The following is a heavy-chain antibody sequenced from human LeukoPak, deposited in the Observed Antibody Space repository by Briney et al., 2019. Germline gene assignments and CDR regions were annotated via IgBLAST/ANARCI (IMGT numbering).Heavy chain of an antibody. CDR3: ARKALWSGSYNWFDP. J-gene: IGHJ5*02. D-gene: IGHD3-3*01. V-gene: IGHV4-39*01. CDR2: IFYTGYT. CDR1: GDSISSSSHY. Sequence: SETLSLTCTVSGDSISSSSHYWGCIRQPPGKGLGWIGSIFYTGYTHYNPSLKTRVSISLNTSENRFSLRLSSVTAADTTVYYCARKALWSGSYNWFDPWGQGTLVTVSS.